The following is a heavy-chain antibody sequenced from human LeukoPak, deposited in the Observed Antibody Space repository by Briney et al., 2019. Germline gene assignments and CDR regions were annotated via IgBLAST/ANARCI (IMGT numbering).Heavy chain of an antibody. CDR3: AKGARYDSSGYHPSFFDY. Sequence: GGSLRLSCAATGFTFSSYGMHWVRQAPGKGLEWVAVISYDGSNKYYADSVKGRFTISRDNSKNTLYLQMNSLRAEDTAVYYCAKGARYDSSGYHPSFFDYWGQGTLVTVSS. CDR1: GFTFSSYG. J-gene: IGHJ4*02. CDR2: ISYDGSNK. V-gene: IGHV3-30*18. D-gene: IGHD3-22*01.